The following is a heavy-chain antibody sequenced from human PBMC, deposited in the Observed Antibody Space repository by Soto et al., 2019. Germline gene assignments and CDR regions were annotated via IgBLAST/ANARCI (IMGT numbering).Heavy chain of an antibody. CDR2: ISSSSSTI. J-gene: IGHJ5*01. Sequence: GGSLRLSCAASGFTLSSYSMNWVRQAPGKGLEWVSYISSSSSTIYYADSVKGRFTISRDNAKNSLYLQMNSLRDEETAVYYCARDIWSGDYKWFDSWGPGTLVTVSS. CDR1: GFTLSSYS. V-gene: IGHV3-48*02. D-gene: IGHD3-3*01. CDR3: ARDIWSGDYKWFDS.